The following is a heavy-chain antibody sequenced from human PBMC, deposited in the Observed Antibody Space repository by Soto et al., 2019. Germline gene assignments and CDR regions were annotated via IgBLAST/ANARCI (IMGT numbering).Heavy chain of an antibody. CDR2: INFDGGST. Sequence: GGSTRICCAASGDPFCNYWMHWVRQAPGKGLVWVSRINFDGGSTSYADSVKGRFTISRDNAKNTLYLQMNSLRAEDTAVYYCARAAFLDYWGQGTLVTAPQ. D-gene: IGHD3-3*01. J-gene: IGHJ4*02. V-gene: IGHV3-74*01. CDR3: ARAAFLDY. CDR1: GDPFCNYW.